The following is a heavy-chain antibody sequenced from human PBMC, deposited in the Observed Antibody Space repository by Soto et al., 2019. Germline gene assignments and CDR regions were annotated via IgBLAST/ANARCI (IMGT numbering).Heavy chain of an antibody. CDR2: IIPIFGPT. V-gene: IGHV1-69*13. CDR1: GGTFINYA. D-gene: IGHD4-4*01. CDR3: AGGRHSSYEHYYFYAMDV. J-gene: IGHJ6*02. Sequence: SVKVSCKASGGTFINYAINWLRQAPGQGLEWLGGIIPIFGPTNYAQKFQGRVTITADESTTTAYMELSSLRSEDTAVYYCAGGRHSSYEHYYFYAMDVWGQGTTVTVSS.